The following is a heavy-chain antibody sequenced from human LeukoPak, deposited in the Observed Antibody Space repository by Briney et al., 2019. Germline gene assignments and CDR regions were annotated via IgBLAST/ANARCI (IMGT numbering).Heavy chain of an antibody. J-gene: IGHJ4*02. CDR2: IYYSGST. Sequence: SETLSLTCTVSGGSISGYYCSWIRQPPGKGLEWIGYIYYSGSTSYSPSLKSRVTISVDTSKSQFSLKLNSVTAADTAVYFCARYAADGRTLEYWGQGTLVTVSS. V-gene: IGHV4-59*01. D-gene: IGHD6-13*01. CDR3: ARYAADGRTLEY. CDR1: GGSISGYY.